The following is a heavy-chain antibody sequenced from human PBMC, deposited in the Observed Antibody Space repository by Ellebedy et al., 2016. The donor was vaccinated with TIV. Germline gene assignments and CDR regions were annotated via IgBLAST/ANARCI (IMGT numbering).Heavy chain of an antibody. D-gene: IGHD2-2*01. J-gene: IGHJ6*02. CDR2: ISSSSSYI. Sequence: GESLKISCAASGFTFSSYSMNWVRQAPGKGLEWVSSISSSSSYIYYADSVKGRFTISRDNAKNSLYLQMNSLRAEDTAVYYCARSIVVVPAERHYYYYGMDVWGQGTTVTVSS. CDR3: ARSIVVVPAERHYYYYGMDV. V-gene: IGHV3-21*01. CDR1: GFTFSSYS.